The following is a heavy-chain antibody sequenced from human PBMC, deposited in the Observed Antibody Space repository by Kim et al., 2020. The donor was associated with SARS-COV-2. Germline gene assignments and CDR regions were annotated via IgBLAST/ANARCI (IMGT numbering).Heavy chain of an antibody. CDR2: IWYDGSNK. D-gene: IGHD3-22*01. CDR3: ARESYYYDSSGYYYSPWYYYGMDV. CDR1: GFTFSSYG. J-gene: IGHJ6*02. Sequence: GGSLRLSCAASGFTFSSYGMHWVRQAPGKGLEWVAVIWYDGSNKYYADSVKGRFTISRDNSKTTLYLQMNSLRAEDTAVYYCARESYYYDSSGYYYSPWYYYGMDVWGQGTTVTVSS. V-gene: IGHV3-33*08.